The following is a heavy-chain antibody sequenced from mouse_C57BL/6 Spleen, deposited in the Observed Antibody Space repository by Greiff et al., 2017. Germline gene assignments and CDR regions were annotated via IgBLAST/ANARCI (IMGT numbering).Heavy chain of an antibody. CDR1: GFNIKNTY. Sequence: EVQLQQSVAELVRPGASVKLSCTASGFNIKNTYMHWVKQRPEQGLEWIGRIDPANGNTKYAPKFQGKATITADTSSNTAYLQLRSLTSEDTAIYYGARTYYYGSSSYYFDYWGQGTTLTVSS. D-gene: IGHD1-1*01. CDR2: IDPANGNT. V-gene: IGHV14-3*01. CDR3: ARTYYYGSSSYYFDY. J-gene: IGHJ2*01.